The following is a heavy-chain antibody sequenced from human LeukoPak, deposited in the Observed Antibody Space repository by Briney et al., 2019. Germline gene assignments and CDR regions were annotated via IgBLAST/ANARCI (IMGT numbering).Heavy chain of an antibody. CDR1: GYSISSGYY. J-gene: IGHJ6*04. D-gene: IGHD2-2*01. CDR2: IYHSGST. Sequence: SETLSLTCAVSGYSISSGYYWGWIRQPPGKGLEWIGSIYHSGSTYYNPSLKSRVTISVDTSKNQFSLKLSSVTAADTAVYYCAHNVYCSSTSCYEMDVWGKGTTVTVSS. V-gene: IGHV4-38-2*01. CDR3: AHNVYCSSTSCYEMDV.